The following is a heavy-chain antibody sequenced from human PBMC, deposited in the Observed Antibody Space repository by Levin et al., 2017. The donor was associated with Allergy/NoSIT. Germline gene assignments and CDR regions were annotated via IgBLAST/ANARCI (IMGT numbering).Heavy chain of an antibody. Sequence: GASVKVSCKASGGTFSSYAISWVRQAPGQGLEWMGGIIPIFGTANYAQKFQGRVTITADKSTSTAYMELSSLRSEDTAVYYCARRNASGYLDYWGQGTLVTVSS. CDR1: GGTFSSYA. CDR3: ARRNASGYLDY. D-gene: IGHD3-22*01. CDR2: IIPIFGTA. J-gene: IGHJ4*02. V-gene: IGHV1-69*06.